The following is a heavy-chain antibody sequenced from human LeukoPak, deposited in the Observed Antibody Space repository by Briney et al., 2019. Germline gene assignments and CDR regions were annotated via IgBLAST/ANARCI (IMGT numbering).Heavy chain of an antibody. J-gene: IGHJ4*02. Sequence: GGSLRLSCADSGFTLNNYDMSWVRQAPGKGLEWVSAISGSSGGTTYYAGSVKGRFTISRDNSKNTLYLQMNSLRAEDTAVYYCARDSGYNALDYWGQGTLVTVSS. V-gene: IGHV3-23*01. CDR1: GFTLNNYD. D-gene: IGHD5-12*01. CDR3: ARDSGYNALDY. CDR2: ISGSSGGTT.